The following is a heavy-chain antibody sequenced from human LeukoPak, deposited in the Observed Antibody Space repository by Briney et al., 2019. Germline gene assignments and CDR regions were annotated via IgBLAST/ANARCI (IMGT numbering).Heavy chain of an antibody. D-gene: IGHD1-26*01. CDR3: ARDQGGQSYYYYYGMDV. Sequence: GRSLRLSCAASGFTFSNFAMNWVRQAPGKGLEWVSVIYSGGSTYYADSVKGRFTISRDNSKNTLYLQMNSLRAEDTAVYYCARDQGGQSYYYYYGMDVWGQGTTVTVSS. CDR2: IYSGGST. J-gene: IGHJ6*02. CDR1: GFTFSNFA. V-gene: IGHV3-66*01.